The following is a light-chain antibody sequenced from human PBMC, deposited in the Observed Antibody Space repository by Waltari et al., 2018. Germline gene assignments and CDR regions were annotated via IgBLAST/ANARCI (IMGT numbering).Light chain of an antibody. CDR3: QQANTFPPGVT. CDR1: QEYGKL. V-gene: IGKV1D-12*01. J-gene: IGKJ4*01. CDR2: AAS. Sequence: ARQEYGKLLAWVSQKPGTGPKVLVYAASRLQRGVPARFSGSGFGTDFTLTIVSLQPEDFATYFCQQANTFPPGVTFGGGTKVEI.